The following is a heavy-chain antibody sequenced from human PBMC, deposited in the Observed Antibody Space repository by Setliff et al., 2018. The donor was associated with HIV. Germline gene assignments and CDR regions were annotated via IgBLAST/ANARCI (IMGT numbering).Heavy chain of an antibody. CDR3: ARGYSSGWTGYFDY. D-gene: IGHD6-19*01. CDR1: GGSMRGGGNY. Sequence: SETLSLTCTVSGGSMRGGGNYWGWIRQPPGKGLEWIGSIYYSGSTYYSPSLRSRVTISVDRSKNQFSLRLSSVTAADTAVYYCARGYSSGWTGYFDYWGQGTLVTVSS. V-gene: IGHV4-39*07. CDR2: IYYSGST. J-gene: IGHJ4*02.